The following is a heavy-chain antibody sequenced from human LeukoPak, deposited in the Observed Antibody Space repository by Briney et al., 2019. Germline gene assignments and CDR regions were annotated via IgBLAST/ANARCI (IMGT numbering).Heavy chain of an antibody. J-gene: IGHJ4*02. CDR3: ARDIAAAGTHFDY. CDR1: GGSISNYY. D-gene: IGHD6-13*01. V-gene: IGHV4-59*01. CDR2: IYYSGST. Sequence: SETLSLTCSVSGGSISNYYWSWIRQPPGKGLERIGYIYYSGSTNYNPSLESRVTISVDTSKNQFSLKLSSVTAADTAVYYCARDIAAAGTHFDYWGQGILVTVSS.